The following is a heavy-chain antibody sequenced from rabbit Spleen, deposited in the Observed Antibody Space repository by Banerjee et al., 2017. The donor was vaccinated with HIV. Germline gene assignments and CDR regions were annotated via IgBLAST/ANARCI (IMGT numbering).Heavy chain of an antibody. CDR3: ARGPGSIRLDL. J-gene: IGHJ3*01. Sequence: QEQLEESGGGPVKPEGSLTLTCKASGFDFSYGYVMSWVRQAPGKGLEWIASINSFTGSTYYASWAKGRFTISKTSSTTVTLQMTSLTAADTATYFCARGPGSIRLDLWGQGTLVTVS. D-gene: IGHD3-1*01. CDR1: GFDFSYGYV. CDR2: INSFTGST. V-gene: IGHV1S45*01.